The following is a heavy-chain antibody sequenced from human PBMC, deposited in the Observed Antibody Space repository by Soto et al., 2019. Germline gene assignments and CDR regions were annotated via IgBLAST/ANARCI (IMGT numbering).Heavy chain of an antibody. CDR2: ISSNSTYK. CDR3: ARETRGGY. D-gene: IGHD3-10*01. J-gene: IGHJ4*02. CDR1: GFTFSSYM. Sequence: GALRLSCAASGFTFSSYMMNWVRQAPGKGLEWVSSISSNSTYKDYADSVKGRFTISRDNAKNSLYLQMNSLRAEDTAVYYCARETRGGYWGQGILVTVSS. V-gene: IGHV3-21*01.